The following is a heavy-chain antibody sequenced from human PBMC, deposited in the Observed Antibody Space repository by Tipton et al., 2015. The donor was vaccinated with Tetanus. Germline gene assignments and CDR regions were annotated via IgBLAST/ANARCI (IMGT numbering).Heavy chain of an antibody. CDR3: ARANNDIPKKGPFDS. D-gene: IGHD1-1*01. J-gene: IGHJ4*02. CDR1: GFTFSSYA. CDR2: ISGSGGGT. V-gene: IGHV3-23*01. Sequence: SLRLSCAASGFTFSSYAMSWVRQAPGKGLEWVSAISGSGGGTYYADSVKGRFIISRDNSKNTLYLQMNSLRAEDTAVYYCARANNDIPKKGPFDSWGQGTLVIVSS.